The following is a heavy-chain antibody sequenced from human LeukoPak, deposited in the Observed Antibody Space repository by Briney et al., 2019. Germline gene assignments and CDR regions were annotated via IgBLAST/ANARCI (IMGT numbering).Heavy chain of an antibody. Sequence: ASVKVSCKASGYTFTSYHMHWVRQAPGQGLEWMGIINPSGGSTSYAQKFQGRVTMTRDTSTSTVYMELSSLRSEDTAVYYCARDGPIAARLYYFDYWGQGTLVTVSS. V-gene: IGHV1-46*01. CDR1: GYTFTSYH. J-gene: IGHJ4*02. CDR3: ARDGPIAARLYYFDY. CDR2: INPSGGST. D-gene: IGHD6-6*01.